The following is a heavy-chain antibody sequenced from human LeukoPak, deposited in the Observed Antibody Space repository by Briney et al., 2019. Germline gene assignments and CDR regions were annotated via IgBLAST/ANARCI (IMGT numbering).Heavy chain of an antibody. Sequence: PGGSLRLSCAASGFTFDDYGMSWVRQAPGKGLEWVANIKQDGSEKYYVDSVKGRFTISRDNAKNSLYLQMNSLRAEDTAVYYCARVSPESYYHDSSGYSGGYFDYWGQGTLVTVSS. J-gene: IGHJ4*02. CDR1: GFTFDDYG. CDR2: IKQDGSEK. D-gene: IGHD3-22*01. V-gene: IGHV3-7*01. CDR3: ARVSPESYYHDSSGYSGGYFDY.